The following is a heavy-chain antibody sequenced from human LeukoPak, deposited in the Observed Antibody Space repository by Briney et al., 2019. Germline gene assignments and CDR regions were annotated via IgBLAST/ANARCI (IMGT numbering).Heavy chain of an antibody. CDR1: GFTFSSYA. D-gene: IGHD3-22*01. CDR2: ISYDGSNK. J-gene: IGHJ4*02. V-gene: IGHV3-30-3*01. CDR3: AKDLDAMIVVALGPFDY. Sequence: GGSLRLPCAASGFTFSSYAMSWVRQAPGKGLEWVAVISYDGSNKYYADSVKGRFTISRDNSKNTLYLQMNSLRAEDTAVYYCAKDLDAMIVVALGPFDYWGQGTLVTVSS.